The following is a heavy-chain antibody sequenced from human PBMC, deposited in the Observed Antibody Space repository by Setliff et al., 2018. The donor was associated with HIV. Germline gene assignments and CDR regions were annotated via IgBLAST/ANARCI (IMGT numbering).Heavy chain of an antibody. CDR2: IYWDADK. D-gene: IGHD6-19*01. CDR1: GFSLSTNGVG. J-gene: IGHJ4*02. V-gene: IGHV2-5*02. CDR3: AHNHLAVAGSHYFDY. Sequence: SGPTLVNPTQTLTLTCTFSGFSLSTNGVGVGWIRQPPGKALEWLALIYWDADKRYSPSLKNRLTITKDTSKNQVLLTMTNMDPLDTATYYCAHNHLAVAGSHYFDYWSQGTLVTVSS.